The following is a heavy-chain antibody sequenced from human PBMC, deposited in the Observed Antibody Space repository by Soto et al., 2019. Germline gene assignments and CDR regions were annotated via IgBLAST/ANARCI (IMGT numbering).Heavy chain of an antibody. CDR3: ARDRSNPPDSFDS. J-gene: IGHJ4*02. V-gene: IGHV4-30-4*02. CDR2: IYYTGST. Sequence: PSETLSLTCSVSGDSISNYEYYWTWIRQPPGEGLEWIGHIYYTGSTSYNPSLESRISISLDTYRNQFSLKVNSVSAADTAVYYCARDRSNPPDSFDSSGQGTLLTLS. CDR1: GDSISNYEYY.